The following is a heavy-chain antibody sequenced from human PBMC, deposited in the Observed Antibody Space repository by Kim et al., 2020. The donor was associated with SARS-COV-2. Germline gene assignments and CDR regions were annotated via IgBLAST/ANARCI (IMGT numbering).Heavy chain of an antibody. J-gene: IGHJ5*02. D-gene: IGHD3-10*01. CDR1: GYTFTSYA. CDR3: ASDGSGSYYSDWFDP. CDR2: INAGNGNT. V-gene: IGHV1-3*01. Sequence: ASVKVSCKASGYTFTSYAMHWVRQAPGQRLEWMGWINAGNGNTKCSQKFQGRVTITRDTSASTAYMEPSSLRSEDTAVYYCASDGSGSYYSDWFDPWGQG.